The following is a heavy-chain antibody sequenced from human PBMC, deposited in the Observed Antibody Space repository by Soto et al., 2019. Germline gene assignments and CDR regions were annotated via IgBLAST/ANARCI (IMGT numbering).Heavy chain of an antibody. Sequence: QVQLVQSGAEVKKPGSSVKVSCKASGGTFSSYAISWVRQAPGQGLEWMGGIIPIFGTANYAQKFQGRVTITADESTSTAYVALRSLRSEDTAVYYCASSYYYDSSCYYHLGYYYYGMDVWGQGTTVTVSS. CDR3: ASSYYYDSSCYYHLGYYYYGMDV. J-gene: IGHJ6*02. CDR1: GGTFSSYA. V-gene: IGHV1-69*12. CDR2: IIPIFGTA. D-gene: IGHD3-22*01.